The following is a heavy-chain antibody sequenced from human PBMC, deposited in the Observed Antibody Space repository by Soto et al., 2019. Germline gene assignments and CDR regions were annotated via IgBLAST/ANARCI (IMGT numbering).Heavy chain of an antibody. CDR3: ARAGGQYYDSSGYDISYYYHGMDV. Sequence: QVQLVQSGAEVKKPGSSVKVSCKASGGTFSSYAISWVRQAPGQGLEWMGGIIPIFGTANYAQKFQGRVTITADKSTSTACVELSSLGSEDTAVCCCARAGGQYYDSSGYDISYYYHGMDVWGRGTTVTVSS. V-gene: IGHV1-69*06. D-gene: IGHD3-22*01. CDR1: GGTFSSYA. J-gene: IGHJ6*02. CDR2: IIPIFGTA.